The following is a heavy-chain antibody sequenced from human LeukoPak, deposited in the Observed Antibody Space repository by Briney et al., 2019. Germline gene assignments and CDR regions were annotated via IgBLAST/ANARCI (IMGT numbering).Heavy chain of an antibody. CDR3: ARDLYSSSSAYFDY. Sequence: PSETLSLTCTVSSGSISSSSYYWGWIRQPPGKGLEWIGSIYYSGSTYYNPSLKSRVTISVDTSKNQFSLKLSSVTAADTAVCYCARDLYSSSSAYFDYWGQGTLVTVSS. V-gene: IGHV4-39*07. CDR2: IYYSGST. CDR1: SGSISSSSYY. D-gene: IGHD6-6*01. J-gene: IGHJ4*02.